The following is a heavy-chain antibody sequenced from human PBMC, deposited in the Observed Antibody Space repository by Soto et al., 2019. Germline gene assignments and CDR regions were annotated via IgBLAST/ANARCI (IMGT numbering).Heavy chain of an antibody. CDR1: GYTFTSYD. Sequence: QVQLVQSGAEVKKPGASVKVSCKASGYTFTSYDINWVRQATGQGLEWMGWMNPNSGNTGYAQKFQGRVPMTRNTSISTAYMELSSLRSEDTAVYYCARVVDCSGGSCFDHGPWGQGTLVTVSS. CDR3: ARVVDCSGGSCFDHGP. J-gene: IGHJ5*02. V-gene: IGHV1-8*01. CDR2: MNPNSGNT. D-gene: IGHD2-15*01.